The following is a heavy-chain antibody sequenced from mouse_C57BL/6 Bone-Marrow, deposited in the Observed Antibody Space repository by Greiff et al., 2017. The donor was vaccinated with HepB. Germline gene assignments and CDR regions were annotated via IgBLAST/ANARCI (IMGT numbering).Heavy chain of an antibody. CDR2: IDPETGGT. CDR1: GHKLTDPA. J-gene: IGHJ4*01. Sequence: VRLQQGGAHLVRPGASVTLSPPSSGHKLTDPAMHWVKQTPVHGLEWIGAIDPETGGTAYNQKFKGKAILTADKSSSTAYMELRSLTSEDSAVYYCTRCDYDRIMDYWGQGTSVTVSS. V-gene: IGHV1-15*01. CDR3: TRCDYDRIMDY. D-gene: IGHD2-4*01.